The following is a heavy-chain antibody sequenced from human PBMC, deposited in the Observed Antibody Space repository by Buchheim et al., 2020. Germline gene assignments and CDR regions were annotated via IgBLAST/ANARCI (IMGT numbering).Heavy chain of an antibody. J-gene: IGHJ5*01. D-gene: IGHD6-13*01. V-gene: IGHV4-59*01. Sequence: QVQLQESGPGLVKPSETLSLTCSVSGDSLNSYYWSWIRQPPGKELEWIGYIFYSGSTYYRPSLRSRAFISVDTSRNQSSLRLRSVTAADTAVYYCARGRRNYSRGWFDPWGQGT. CDR3: ARGRRNYSRGWFDP. CDR2: IFYSGST. CDR1: GDSLNSYY.